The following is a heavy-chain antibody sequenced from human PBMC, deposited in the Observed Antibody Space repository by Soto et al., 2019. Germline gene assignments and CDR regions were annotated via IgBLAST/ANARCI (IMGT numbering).Heavy chain of an antibody. Sequence: SGPTLVNPTQTLTLTCTVSGFSLSTSGVRVGWIRQPPGKALEWLTVIHWDDDARYSPSLKSRLTTTRDTSKSQVVLTLTNMDPVDTATYYCAHVRPYFFDYSGRLAPQNVFCFDNWGQGXLVTVSS. CDR3: AHVRPYFFDYSGRLAPQNVFCFDN. CDR2: IHWDDDA. J-gene: IGHJ4*02. CDR1: GFSLSTSGVR. V-gene: IGHV2-5*02. D-gene: IGHD3-22*01.